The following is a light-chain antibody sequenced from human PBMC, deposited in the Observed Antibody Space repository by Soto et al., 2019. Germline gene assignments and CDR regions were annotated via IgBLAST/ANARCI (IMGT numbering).Light chain of an antibody. V-gene: IGKV3-20*01. CDR2: DAS. CDR3: QQFSSYPLP. Sequence: EGVLTQSPGTLSLSPGEIATLSCSASQTVINNYLARYQQKPGQAPRLLIYDASSRAPGIPDRFRGRGSGTDFTLTISRLEPEDFAVYYCQQFSSYPLPFGGGTKADIK. J-gene: IGKJ4*01. CDR1: QTVINNY.